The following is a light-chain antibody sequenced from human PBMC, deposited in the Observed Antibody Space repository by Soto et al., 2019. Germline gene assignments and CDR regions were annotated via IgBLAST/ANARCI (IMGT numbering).Light chain of an antibody. J-gene: IGLJ3*02. CDR2: EVN. V-gene: IGLV2-23*02. Sequence: QCVLTQPASVSGSPGQSITISCTGTSSDVGNYNLVSWFQHHPGKAPKLIIYEVNKRPSGVSNRFSGSKSGNTASLTISGLQAEDEADYYCCSYAGTSTVFGGGTXVTVL. CDR1: SSDVGNYNL. CDR3: CSYAGTSTV.